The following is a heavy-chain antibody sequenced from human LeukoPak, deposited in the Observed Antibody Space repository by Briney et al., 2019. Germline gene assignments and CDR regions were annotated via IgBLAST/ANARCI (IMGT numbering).Heavy chain of an antibody. J-gene: IGHJ4*02. Sequence: LPGGSLRLSCAASGFTVRSNYMSWVRQAPGKGLEWVSVIYSGGSTYYADSVKGRFTISRDNSKNTLYLQMNSLRAEDTAVYYCARVDRTYYYDSSGYFDYWSQGTLVTVSS. D-gene: IGHD3-22*01. V-gene: IGHV3-53*01. CDR1: GFTVRSNY. CDR2: IYSGGST. CDR3: ARVDRTYYYDSSGYFDY.